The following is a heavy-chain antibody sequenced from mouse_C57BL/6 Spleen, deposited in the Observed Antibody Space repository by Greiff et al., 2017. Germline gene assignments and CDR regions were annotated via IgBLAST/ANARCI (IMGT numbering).Heavy chain of an antibody. D-gene: IGHD2-1*01. CDR1: GFTFSDYG. V-gene: IGHV5-17*01. CDR2: ISSGRSTI. Sequence: EVKLVESGGGLVKPGGSLKLSCAASGFTFSDYGMHWVRQAPEKGLEWVAYISSGRSTIYYADTVKGRFTISRDNAKNTLFLQMTSLRSEDTAMYYCARIYYGNYLYYAMDYWGQGTSVTVSS. J-gene: IGHJ4*01. CDR3: ARIYYGNYLYYAMDY.